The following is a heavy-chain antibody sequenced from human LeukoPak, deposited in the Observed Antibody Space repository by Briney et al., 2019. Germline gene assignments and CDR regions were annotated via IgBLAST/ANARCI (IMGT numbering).Heavy chain of an antibody. V-gene: IGHV3-30*01. Sequence: PGGSLRLSCAASGFTFSSYAMHWVRQAPGKGLEWVAVISYDGSNKYYADSVKGRFTISRDNSKNTLYLQMNSLRAEDTAVYYCARDGRAEYYYYYYMDVWGKGTTVTVSS. CDR1: GFTFSSYA. CDR3: ARDGRAEYYYYYYMDV. D-gene: IGHD6-13*01. J-gene: IGHJ6*03. CDR2: ISYDGSNK.